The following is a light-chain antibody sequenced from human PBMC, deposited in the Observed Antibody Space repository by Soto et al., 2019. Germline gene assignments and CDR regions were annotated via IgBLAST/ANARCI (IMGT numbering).Light chain of an antibody. J-gene: IGLJ2*01. CDR2: EVT. V-gene: IGLV2-14*01. Sequence: QSALTQPASVSGSPGQSITISCTGTSGDVGGYDYVSWYQQHPGQVPKLLIHEVTNRPSGVSDRFSGSKSANTASLTISGLQAEDEAHYYCSSYTTFRTPHVAFGGGTKLTVL. CDR1: SGDVGGYDY. CDR3: SSYTTFRTPHVA.